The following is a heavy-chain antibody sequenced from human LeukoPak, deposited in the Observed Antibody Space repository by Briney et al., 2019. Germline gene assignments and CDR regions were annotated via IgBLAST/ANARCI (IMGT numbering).Heavy chain of an antibody. CDR3: ARGSRYCSSTKCYVLRHYFDY. Sequence: LRLSCAASGLTVSNTYMSWVRQAPGKGLECIGYIYYSGSAYYNPSLKSRVTISVDTSKNHFSLNLSSVTAADTAVYCCARGSRYCSSTKCYVLRHYFDYWGQGALVTVSS. D-gene: IGHD2-2*01. V-gene: IGHV4-30-4*08. CDR1: GLTVSNTY. CDR2: IYYSGSA. J-gene: IGHJ4*02.